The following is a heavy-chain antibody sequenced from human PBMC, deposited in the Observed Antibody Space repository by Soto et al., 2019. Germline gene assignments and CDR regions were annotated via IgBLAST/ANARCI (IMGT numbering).Heavy chain of an antibody. CDR3: ARYLTYYYDSSGYITE. CDR2: IIPIFGTA. D-gene: IGHD3-22*01. J-gene: IGHJ4*02. V-gene: IGHV1-69*12. Sequence: QVQLVQSGAEVKKPGSSVKVSCKASGGTFSSYAISWVRQAPGQGLEWMGGIIPIFGTANYAQKFQGRATITADESTSTAYMELSSLRSEDTAVYYCARYLTYYYDSSGYITEWGQGTLVTVSS. CDR1: GGTFSSYA.